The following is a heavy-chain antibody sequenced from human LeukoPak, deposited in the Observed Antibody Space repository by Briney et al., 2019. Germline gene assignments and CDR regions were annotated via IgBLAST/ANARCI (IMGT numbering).Heavy chain of an antibody. J-gene: IGHJ3*02. D-gene: IGHD3-22*01. V-gene: IGHV4-59*01. CDR1: GGSISSYY. Sequence: SETLSLTCTVSGGSISSYYWSWIRQPPGKGLEWIGYIYYSGSTNYSPSLKSRVTISVDTSKNQFSLKLSSVTAADTAVYYCARFDSSGNNDAFDIWGRGTMVTVSS. CDR3: ARFDSSGNNDAFDI. CDR2: IYYSGST.